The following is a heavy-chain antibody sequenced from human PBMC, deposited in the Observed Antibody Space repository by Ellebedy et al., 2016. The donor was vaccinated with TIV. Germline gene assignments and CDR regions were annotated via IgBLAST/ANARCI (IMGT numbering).Heavy chain of an antibody. D-gene: IGHD6-13*01. CDR3: ARGRSRIAAAGYYYYYGMDV. Sequence: GSLRLXXTVSGGSISSSSYYWGWIRQPPGKGLEWIGSIYYSGSTNYNPSLKSRVTISVDTSKNQFSLKLSSVTAADTAVYYCARGRSRIAAAGYYYYYGMDVWGQGTTVTVSS. CDR2: IYYSGST. J-gene: IGHJ6*02. CDR1: GGSISSSSYY. V-gene: IGHV4-39*07.